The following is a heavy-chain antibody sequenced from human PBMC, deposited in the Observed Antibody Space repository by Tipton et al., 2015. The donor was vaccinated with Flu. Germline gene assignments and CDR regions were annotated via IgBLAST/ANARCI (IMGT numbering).Heavy chain of an antibody. V-gene: IGHV5-51*01. D-gene: IGHD2-8*01. CDR1: GYSFSDYW. Sequence: QLVQSGAEVKKPGESLKISCKASGYSFSDYWIGWVRQMPGQGLEWMGTIYPGDSETKYSPTFHGQVTISADKSISTAYLQLSGLKASETGMYYCVRHPYCTDARWPPGYWYYELWGRGTQVTVS. CDR3: VRHPYCTDARWPPGYWYYEL. CDR2: IYPGDSET. J-gene: IGHJ2*01.